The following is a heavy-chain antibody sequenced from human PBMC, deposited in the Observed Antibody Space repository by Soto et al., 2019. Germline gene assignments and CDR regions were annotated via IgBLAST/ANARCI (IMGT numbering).Heavy chain of an antibody. CDR3: ARYRGYNWTYGGLDP. CDR1: GYTFTSYG. Sequence: QVQLGQSGAEVKKPGASVKVSCKASGYTFTSYGISWVRQAPGQGLEWMGRISAYNGNTKYAQKLQGRVTMTTDTSTSTAYRDLSTLRSEDTAVYSCARYRGYNWTYGGLDPWGQGTLVTASS. V-gene: IGHV1-18*01. J-gene: IGHJ5*02. D-gene: IGHD1-7*01. CDR2: ISAYNGNT.